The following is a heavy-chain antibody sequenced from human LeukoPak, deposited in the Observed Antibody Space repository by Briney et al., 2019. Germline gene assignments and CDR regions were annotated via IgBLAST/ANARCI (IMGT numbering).Heavy chain of an antibody. D-gene: IGHD3-10*01. Sequence: GGSLRLSCAASGFTVSSNYMSWVRQAPGKGLEWVSVIYSGGSTYYADSVKGRFTISRDNSKNTLYLQMNSLRTEDTAVYYCARGGAKYYYGSGSYYPFDYWGQGTLVTVSS. CDR1: GFTVSSNY. CDR2: IYSGGST. CDR3: ARGGAKYYYGSGSYYPFDY. J-gene: IGHJ4*02. V-gene: IGHV3-53*01.